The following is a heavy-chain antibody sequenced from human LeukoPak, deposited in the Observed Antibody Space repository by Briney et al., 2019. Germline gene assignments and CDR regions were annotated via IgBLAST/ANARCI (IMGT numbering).Heavy chain of an antibody. CDR3: AKDSLGYCSGDSCYGRYYFDY. CDR2: INPNSGGT. Sequence: ASVKVSCKASGYTFTGYYMHWVRQAPGQGLEWMGWINPNSGGTNYAQKFQGRVTMTRDTSISTAYMELSRLRSDDTAVYYCAKDSLGYCSGDSCYGRYYFDYWGQGTLVTVSS. V-gene: IGHV1-2*02. J-gene: IGHJ4*02. CDR1: GYTFTGYY. D-gene: IGHD2-15*01.